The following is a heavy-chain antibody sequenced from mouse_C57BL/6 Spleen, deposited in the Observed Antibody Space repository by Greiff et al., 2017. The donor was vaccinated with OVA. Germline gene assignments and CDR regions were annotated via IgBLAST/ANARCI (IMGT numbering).Heavy chain of an antibody. D-gene: IGHD1-1*01. CDR3: ARAITTVVPDY. V-gene: IGHV3-6*01. J-gene: IGHJ2*01. CDR2: ISYDGSN. Sequence: EVQLVESGPGLVKPSQSLSLTCSVTGYSITSGYYWNWIRQFPGNKLEWMGYISYDGSNNYNPSLKNRISITRDTSKNQFFLKLNSVTTEDTATYYCARAITTVVPDYWGQGTTLTVSS. CDR1: GYSITSGYY.